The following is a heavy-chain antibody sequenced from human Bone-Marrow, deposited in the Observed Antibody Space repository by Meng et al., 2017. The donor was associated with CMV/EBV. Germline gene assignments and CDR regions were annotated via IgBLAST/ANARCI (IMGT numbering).Heavy chain of an antibody. V-gene: IGHV1-69*05. CDR3: ARRGTREGIQDYYYYGMDV. D-gene: IGHD1-26*01. CDR2: IIPIFGTA. Sequence: SVKVSCKASGGTFSSYAIGWVRQAPGQGLEWMGGIIPIFGTANYAQKFQGRVTITTDESTSTAYMELSSLRSEDTAVYYCARRGTREGIQDYYYYGMDVWGQGTTVTVSS. CDR1: GGTFSSYA. J-gene: IGHJ6*02.